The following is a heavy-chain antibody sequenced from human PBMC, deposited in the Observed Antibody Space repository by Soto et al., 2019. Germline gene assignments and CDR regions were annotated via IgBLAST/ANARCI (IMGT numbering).Heavy chain of an antibody. CDR2: IGPSGNT. Sequence: EVQLLESGGDLVQPGGSLRLVCAASGFTFSNSGMRWVRQAPGQGLEWVSSIGPSGNTYYSDAVKGRFTISRDISKNTLFLQMDSLRAEDTATYYCAKLLHNSYYKGMDVWGQGTTVTVSS. V-gene: IGHV3-23*01. CDR3: AKLLHNSYYKGMDV. J-gene: IGHJ6*02. CDR1: GFTFSNSG. D-gene: IGHD4-4*01.